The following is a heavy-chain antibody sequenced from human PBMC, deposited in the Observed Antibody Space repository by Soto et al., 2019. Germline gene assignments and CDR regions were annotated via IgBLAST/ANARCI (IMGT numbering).Heavy chain of an antibody. D-gene: IGHD3-3*01. CDR3: ARRFLEWLLSDYYYYYGMDV. V-gene: IGHV4-39*01. CDR2: IYYSGST. J-gene: IGHJ6*02. Sequence: SETLSLTCTASGGSISSSSYYWGWIRQPPGKGLEWIGSIYYSGSTYYNPSLKSRVTISVDTSKNQFSLKLSSVTAADTAVYYCARRFLEWLLSDYYYYYGMDVWGQGTTVTVSS. CDR1: GGSISSSSYY.